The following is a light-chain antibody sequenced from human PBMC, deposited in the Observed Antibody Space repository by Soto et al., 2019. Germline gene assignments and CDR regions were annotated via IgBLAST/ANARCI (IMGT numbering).Light chain of an antibody. CDR3: QQYNNWPPLT. J-gene: IGKJ4*01. Sequence: EIVMTQSPATLSVSPGERATLSCRTSQSVSSNLAWYQQEPGQPPRLLTYDASTRATGIPARFGGSGSGTEFTLTISSLQSEDFAVYYCQQYNNWPPLTFGGGTKVEIK. CDR2: DAS. CDR1: QSVSSN. V-gene: IGKV3-15*01.